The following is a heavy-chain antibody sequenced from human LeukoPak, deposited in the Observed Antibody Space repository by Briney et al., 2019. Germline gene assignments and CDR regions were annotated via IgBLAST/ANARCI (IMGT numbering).Heavy chain of an antibody. CDR3: ARGDGPMVTADYFQN. V-gene: IGHV3-20*04. CDR2: INWNSGVT. J-gene: IGHJ1*01. Sequence: GGSLRLSCAASGFTFDDYGMSWVRQVPGRGLEWICGINWNSGVTGYADSVKGRFNISRDNAKNSLSLQMNSLRDEDTAFYYCARGDGPMVTADYFQNWGQGTLVTVS. CDR1: GFTFDDYG. D-gene: IGHD5-18*01.